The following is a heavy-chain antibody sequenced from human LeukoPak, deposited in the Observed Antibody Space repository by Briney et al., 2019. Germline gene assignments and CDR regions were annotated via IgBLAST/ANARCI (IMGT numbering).Heavy chain of an antibody. CDR3: ARATSDIVVVVAATDWFDP. CDR2: ISYDGSNK. CDR1: GFTFSSYA. V-gene: IGHV3-30-3*01. Sequence: PGGSLRLSCAASGFTFSSYAMHWVRQAPGKGLEWVAVISYDGSNKYYADSVKGRFTISRDNSKNTLYLQMNSLRAEDTAVYYCARATSDIVVVVAATDWFDPWGQGTLVTVSS. D-gene: IGHD2-15*01. J-gene: IGHJ5*02.